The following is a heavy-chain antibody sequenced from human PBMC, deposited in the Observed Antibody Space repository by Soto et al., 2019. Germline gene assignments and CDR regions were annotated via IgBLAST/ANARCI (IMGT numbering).Heavy chain of an antibody. Sequence: GGSLRLSCAASGFTFSSYSMNWVRQAPGKGLEWVSSISSSSSYIYYADSVKGRFTISRDNAKNTLYLQMNSLRAEDTAVYYCAKDLAQWLTHNWFDPWGQGTLVTVPS. CDR1: GFTFSSYS. V-gene: IGHV3-21*04. CDR3: AKDLAQWLTHNWFDP. D-gene: IGHD6-19*01. J-gene: IGHJ5*02. CDR2: ISSSSSYI.